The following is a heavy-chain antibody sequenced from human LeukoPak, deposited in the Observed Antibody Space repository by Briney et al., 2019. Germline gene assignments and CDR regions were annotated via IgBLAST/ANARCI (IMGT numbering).Heavy chain of an antibody. D-gene: IGHD3-22*01. V-gene: IGHV3-33*01. CDR1: GFTFSSYG. CDR2: IWYDGSNK. CDR3: ARASDSSRSHPFDY. Sequence: GGSLRLSCAASGFTFSSYGMHWVRQAPGKGLEWVAVIWYDGSNKHYADSVKGRFTISRDNSKNTLYLQMNSLRAEDTAVYYCARASDSSRSHPFDYWGQGTLVTVSS. J-gene: IGHJ4*02.